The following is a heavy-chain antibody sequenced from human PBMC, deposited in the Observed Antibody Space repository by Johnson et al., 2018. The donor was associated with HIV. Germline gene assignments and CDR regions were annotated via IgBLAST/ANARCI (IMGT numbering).Heavy chain of an antibody. Sequence: QMLLVESGGGVVQPGRSLRLSCAASGFTFSSYWMSWVRQAPGKGLEWVAVVWSDGNNRYYADSVKGRFTISRDNPKNTLYLQMNSLRVEDTAMYYCARGPGGRRYYDSSGYFAFDIWGQGTMVTVSS. CDR3: ARGPGGRRYYDSSGYFAFDI. D-gene: IGHD3-22*01. V-gene: IGHV3-33*08. CDR2: VWSDGNNR. J-gene: IGHJ3*02. CDR1: GFTFSSYW.